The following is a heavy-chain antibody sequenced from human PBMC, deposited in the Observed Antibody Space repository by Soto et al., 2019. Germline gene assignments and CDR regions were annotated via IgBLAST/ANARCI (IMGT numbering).Heavy chain of an antibody. CDR3: ARLNIVVVVAAPLYYFDY. D-gene: IGHD2-15*01. CDR2: ISGSGGST. Sequence: PGGSLRLSCAASGFTFSSYAMSWVRQAPGKGLEWVSAISGSGGSTYYADSVKGRFTISRDNSKNTLYLQMNSLRAEDTAVYYCARLNIVVVVAAPLYYFDYWGQGTLDTVSS. CDR1: GFTFSSYA. J-gene: IGHJ4*02. V-gene: IGHV3-23*01.